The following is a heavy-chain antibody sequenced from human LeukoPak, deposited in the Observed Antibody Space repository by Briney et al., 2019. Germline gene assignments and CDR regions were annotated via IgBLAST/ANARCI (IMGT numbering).Heavy chain of an antibody. CDR2: ISYDGSNK. Sequence: GGSLRLSCAASGFTFSSYAMHWVRQAPGKGLEWVAVISYDGSNKYYADSVKGRFTISRDNSKNTLYLQMNNLRAEDMAVYYCARSLDETGYYYYGMDVWGQGTTVTVSS. J-gene: IGHJ6*02. D-gene: IGHD3-9*01. V-gene: IGHV3-30-3*01. CDR3: ARSLDETGYYYYGMDV. CDR1: GFTFSSYA.